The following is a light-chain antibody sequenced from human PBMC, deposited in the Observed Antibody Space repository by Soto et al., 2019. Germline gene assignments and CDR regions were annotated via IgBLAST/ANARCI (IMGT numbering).Light chain of an antibody. Sequence: DVQMTQSPSTLSASVGDRVTITCRAGQSIGAWLAWYQQKPGKAPKLLIYDASTLESGVPSRFSGSGSETEFTLTISSLQPDDFATYYCQQYNTYSPWTFGQGTKVEIK. CDR3: QQYNTYSPWT. J-gene: IGKJ1*01. CDR2: DAS. V-gene: IGKV1-5*01. CDR1: QSIGAW.